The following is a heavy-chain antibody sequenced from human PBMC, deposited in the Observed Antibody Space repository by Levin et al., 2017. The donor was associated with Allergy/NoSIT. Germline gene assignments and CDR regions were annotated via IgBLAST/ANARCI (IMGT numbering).Heavy chain of an antibody. CDR2: ISSSSYT. CDR3: ARSSDEAVADFDY. D-gene: IGHD6-19*01. V-gene: IGHV3-11*03. CDR1: GFTFSDYY. J-gene: IGHJ4*02. Sequence: SCAASGFTFSDYYMSWIRQAPGKGLEWVSYISSSSYTNYADSVKGRFTISRDNAKNSLYLQMNSLRAEDTAVYYCARSSDEAVADFDYWGQGTLVTVSS.